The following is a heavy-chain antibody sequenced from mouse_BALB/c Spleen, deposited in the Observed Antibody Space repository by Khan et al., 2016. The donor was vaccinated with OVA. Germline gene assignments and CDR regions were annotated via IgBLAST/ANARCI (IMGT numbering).Heavy chain of an antibody. D-gene: IGHD2-10*01. CDR2: IWSDGST. V-gene: IGHV2-6-1*01. CDR1: GFSLTNYG. J-gene: IGHJ4*01. Sequence: QVQLKESGPGLVQPSQSLSITCTVSGFSLTNYGVHWIRQPPGKGLEWLVVIWSDGSTTYNSALKSRLTITKDNSKSQVFLQMNSLQTDDTAIYFCARQPYYHYNIMDYWGQGTSVTVSS. CDR3: ARQPYYHYNIMDY.